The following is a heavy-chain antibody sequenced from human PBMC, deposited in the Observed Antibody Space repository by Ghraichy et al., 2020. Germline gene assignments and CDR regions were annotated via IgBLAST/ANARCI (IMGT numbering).Heavy chain of an antibody. J-gene: IGHJ3*02. D-gene: IGHD6-13*01. V-gene: IGHV3-30*04. CDR1: GFTFSSYA. Sequence: GGSLRLSCAASGFTFSSYAMHWVRQAPGKGLEWVAVISYDGSNKYYADSVKGRFTISRDNSKNTLYLQMNSLRAEDTAVYYCAFTGGDIIAAERGRWDAFDIWGQGTMVTVSS. CDR3: AFTGGDIIAAERGRWDAFDI. CDR2: ISYDGSNK.